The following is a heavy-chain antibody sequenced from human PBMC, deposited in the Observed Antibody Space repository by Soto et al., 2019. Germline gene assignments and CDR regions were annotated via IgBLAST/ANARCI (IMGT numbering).Heavy chain of an antibody. Sequence: QVQLQQWGAGLLKPSETLSLTCAVYGGSFSGYQWSWIRQTPGKGLEWIGGINDSGDINYNPSLNSRVTILVDAAKKQISLKLSSVTAADTAVYYCARGLILWFGELSRRGGYYYYMDVWGKGTTVTVSS. V-gene: IGHV4-34*02. CDR1: GGSFSGYQ. CDR2: INDSGDI. D-gene: IGHD3-10*01. J-gene: IGHJ6*03. CDR3: ARGLILWFGELSRRGGYYYYMDV.